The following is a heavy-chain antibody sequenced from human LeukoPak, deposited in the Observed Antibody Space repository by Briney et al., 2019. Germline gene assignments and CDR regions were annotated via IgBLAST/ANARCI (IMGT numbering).Heavy chain of an antibody. Sequence: GGSLRLSCATSGFIFSTYAMCWVRQAPGKGLEWVSAISGSGGSTYYADSVKGRFTISRDNSKNTLYLQMNSLRAEDTAVYYCAKDRIEYYMDVWGKGTTVTVSS. CDR1: GFIFSTYA. J-gene: IGHJ6*03. CDR2: ISGSGGST. CDR3: AKDRIEYYMDV. V-gene: IGHV3-23*01.